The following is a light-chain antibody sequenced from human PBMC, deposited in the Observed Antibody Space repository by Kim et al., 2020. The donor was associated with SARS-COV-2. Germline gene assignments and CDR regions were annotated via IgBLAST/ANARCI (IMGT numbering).Light chain of an antibody. CDR3: LQHNSFPVT. Sequence: ASVGDRVTITCRASQDVNIYLGWYQHKPGKAPKRLIYDISSLQREVPSRFSGSGSGTEFTLTISGLQPEDSATYYCLQHNSFPVTFGQGTRLEIK. CDR2: DIS. J-gene: IGKJ5*01. V-gene: IGKV1-17*01. CDR1: QDVNIY.